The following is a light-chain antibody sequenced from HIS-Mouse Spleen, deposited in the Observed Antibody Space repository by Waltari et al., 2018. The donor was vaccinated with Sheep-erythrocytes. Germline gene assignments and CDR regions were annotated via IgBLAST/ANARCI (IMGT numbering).Light chain of an antibody. CDR2: LGS. J-gene: IGKJ1*01. CDR3: MQALQTPA. V-gene: IGKV2-28*01. Sequence: DIVMTQSPLSLPVTPGEPASISCRSSQSLLHSNGYNYLDWYLQKPGQSPQLLIYLGSNRASWVPDSFSGSGSGTDFTLKISRVEAEDVGVYYCMQALQTPAFGQGTKVEIK. CDR1: QSLLHSNGYNY.